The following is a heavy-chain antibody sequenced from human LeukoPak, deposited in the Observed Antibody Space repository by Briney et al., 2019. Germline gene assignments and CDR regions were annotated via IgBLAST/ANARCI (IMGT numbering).Heavy chain of an antibody. CDR3: ARADYDYVWGSTSYLHSLWDY. J-gene: IGHJ4*02. D-gene: IGHD3-16*01. V-gene: IGHV1-18*01. CDR1: GYTFTSYG. CDR2: ISAYNGNT. Sequence: ASVTVSCKASGYTFTSYGISWVRQAPGQGLEWMGWISAYNGNTNYAQKLQGRVTMTTDTSTSTAYMELRSLRSDDTAVYYCARADYDYVWGSTSYLHSLWDYWGQGTLVTVSS.